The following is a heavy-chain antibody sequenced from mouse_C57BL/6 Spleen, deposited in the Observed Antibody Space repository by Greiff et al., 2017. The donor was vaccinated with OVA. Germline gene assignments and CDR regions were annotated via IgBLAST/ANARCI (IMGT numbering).Heavy chain of an antibody. D-gene: IGHD1-1*01. J-gene: IGHJ3*01. CDR1: GFTFSNYW. V-gene: IGHV6-3*01. Sequence: EVKLVESGGGLVQPGGSMKLSCVASGFTFSNYWMNWVRQSPEKGLEWVAQIRLKSDNYATHYAESVKGRFTISRDDSKSSVYLQMNNLRAEDTGIYYCTVADYYGSSYPYWGQGTLVTVSA. CDR2: IRLKSDNYAT. CDR3: TVADYYGSSYPY.